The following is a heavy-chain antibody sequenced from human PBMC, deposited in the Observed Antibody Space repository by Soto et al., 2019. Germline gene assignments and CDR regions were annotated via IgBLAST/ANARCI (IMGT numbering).Heavy chain of an antibody. CDR2: IIPIFGTA. Sequence: QVQLVQSGAEVKKPGSSVKVSCKASGGTFSSYAISWVRQAPGQGLEWMGGIIPIFGTANYAQRFQGRVTIAADDDKRTAYMELIRLGAEDPDVYYCARGGIVVVPASNNWFDPWGQGTLVTVSS. D-gene: IGHD2-2*01. V-gene: IGHV1-69*01. J-gene: IGHJ5*02. CDR3: ARGGIVVVPASNNWFDP. CDR1: GGTFSSYA.